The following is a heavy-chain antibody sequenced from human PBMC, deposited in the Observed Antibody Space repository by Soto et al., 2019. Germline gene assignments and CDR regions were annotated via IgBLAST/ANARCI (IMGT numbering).Heavy chain of an antibody. CDR1: GFTFSSYA. CDR3: ARGRSYYRYIDV. Sequence: GGSLRLSCAASGFTFSSYAMSWVRQAPGKGLEWVSAISGSGGSTYYADSVKGRFTISRDNSKNTLSLQMNSLRAEDTAVYFCARGRSYYRYIDVWGKGTTVTVSS. CDR2: ISGSGGST. V-gene: IGHV3-23*01. J-gene: IGHJ6*03.